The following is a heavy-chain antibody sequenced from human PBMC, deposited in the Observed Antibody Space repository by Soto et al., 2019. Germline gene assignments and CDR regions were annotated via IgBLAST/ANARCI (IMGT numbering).Heavy chain of an antibody. Sequence: GGSLRLSCVASGFTFSSYSMNWVRQAPGRGLEWLSYISGSGRATYFADSVKGRFTISRDNAYNSLSLQMNDLRAGDTAVYYCARTYCTGGNCYWYFDYWGQGTLVTVSS. CDR1: GFTFSSYS. D-gene: IGHD2-15*01. CDR3: ARTYCTGGNCYWYFDY. V-gene: IGHV3-48*01. CDR2: ISGSGRAT. J-gene: IGHJ4*02.